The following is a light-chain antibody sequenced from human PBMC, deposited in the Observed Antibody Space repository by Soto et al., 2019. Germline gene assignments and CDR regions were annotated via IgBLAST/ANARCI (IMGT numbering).Light chain of an antibody. J-gene: IGKJ1*01. Sequence: IVLTQSPSTMSLSPGERATLYCRGSQSVSSNYLAWYQQKPGQAPRLLIYDTSNRATGIPARFTGSGSATDFTLTISSLDPEDFAVYYCQKRYNWPWKFGKGPKVDIK. CDR2: DTS. CDR1: QSVSSNY. V-gene: IGKV3-11*01. CDR3: QKRYNWPWK.